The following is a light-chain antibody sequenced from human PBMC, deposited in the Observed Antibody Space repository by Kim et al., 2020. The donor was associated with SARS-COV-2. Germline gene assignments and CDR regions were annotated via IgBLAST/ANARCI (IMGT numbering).Light chain of an antibody. CDR1: QDIRSY. J-gene: IGKJ4*01. CDR3: QQYHSLPLA. V-gene: IGKV1D-8*02. Sequence: ASRGDKVTSSCRMSQDIRSYLAWYQQKPGDNPKLLISSISTLQSGVPSRFSGSGSGTDFTITITYLQSEDSATYYCQQYHSLPLAFGGGTKVDIK. CDR2: SIS.